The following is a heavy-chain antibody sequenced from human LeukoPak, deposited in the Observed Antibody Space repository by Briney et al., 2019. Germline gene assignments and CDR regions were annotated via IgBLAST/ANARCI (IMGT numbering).Heavy chain of an antibody. J-gene: IGHJ3*02. V-gene: IGHV3-30*19. CDR1: GFTFSSYG. Sequence: GGSLRLSCAASGFTFSSYGMHWVRQAPGKGLEWVAVISYDGSNKYYADSVKGRFTISRDNSKNTLYLQMNSLRAEDTAVYYCAREILDYYDSSGYYGAFDIWGQGTMVTVSS. CDR2: ISYDGSNK. CDR3: AREILDYYDSSGYYGAFDI. D-gene: IGHD3-22*01.